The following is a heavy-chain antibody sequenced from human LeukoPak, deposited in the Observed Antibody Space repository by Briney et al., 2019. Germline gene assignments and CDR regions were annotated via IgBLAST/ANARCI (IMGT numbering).Heavy chain of an antibody. CDR2: IYYSGST. D-gene: IGHD3-22*01. J-gene: IGHJ4*02. V-gene: IGHV4-59*01. Sequence: SETLSLTCTVSGGSISSYYWSWIRQPPGKGLEWIGYIYYSGSTNYNPSLKSRVTISVDTSKNQFSLKLSSVTAADTAVYYCAKDGLPYYYDSSGYDYYFDYWGQGTLVTVSS. CDR1: GGSISSYY. CDR3: AKDGLPYYYDSSGYDYYFDY.